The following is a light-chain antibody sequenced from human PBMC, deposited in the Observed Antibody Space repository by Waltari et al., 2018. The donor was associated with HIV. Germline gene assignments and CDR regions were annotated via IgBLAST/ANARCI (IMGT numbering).Light chain of an antibody. V-gene: IGLV1-40*01. CDR3: QSYDNSLTGSI. Sequence: QSVLTQPPSVSGAPGQRVTISCTGRSPNTGAGYAVPWYPPVPGTAPKVLIYGNNNRPSVVPDRFSGSKSGTSASLAITGLQAEDEADYYCQSYDNSLTGSIFGGGTTLTVL. J-gene: IGLJ2*01. CDR1: SPNTGAGYA. CDR2: GNN.